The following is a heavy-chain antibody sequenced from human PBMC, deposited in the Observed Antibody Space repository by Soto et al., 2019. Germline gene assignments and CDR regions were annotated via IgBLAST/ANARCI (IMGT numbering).Heavy chain of an antibody. J-gene: IGHJ4*02. CDR2: IYPGDSTT. CDR1: GYSFSTYW. Sequence: PGESLKISCKGSGYSFSTYWIGWVRQMPGKGLEWMGIIYPGDSTTTYSPSFQGQVTISADKSISTAYLQWSSLKASDTAIFYCARRLGEPGTTTPSYYFDYWGQGTLVTVSS. CDR3: ARRLGEPGTTTPSYYFDY. V-gene: IGHV5-51*01. D-gene: IGHD1-7*01.